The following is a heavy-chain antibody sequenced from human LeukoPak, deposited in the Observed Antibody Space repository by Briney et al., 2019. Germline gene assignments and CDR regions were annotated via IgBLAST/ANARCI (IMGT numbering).Heavy chain of an antibody. CDR1: GFTFSHYY. CDR3: ARESGNYYGFDY. V-gene: IGHV3-7*01. Sequence: GGSLRLSCAASGFTFSHYYMSWVRQAPGKGLEWVANIKQDGSEQFYLDSVKGRFTISRDNAKNALYLQMDSLRAEDTAVYYCARESGNYYGFDYWGRGTLVTVSS. D-gene: IGHD1-26*01. CDR2: IKQDGSEQ. J-gene: IGHJ4*02.